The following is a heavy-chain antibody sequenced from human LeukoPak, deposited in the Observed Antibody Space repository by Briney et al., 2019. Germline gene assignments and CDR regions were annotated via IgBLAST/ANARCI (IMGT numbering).Heavy chain of an antibody. V-gene: IGHV3-48*03. J-gene: IGHJ6*04. CDR3: ARDNNDYYAGMDV. Sequence: GGSLRLSCVASGFSLSNYNMNWIRQAPGKGLEWLSYISSSGDTIDYTDSVRGRFTISRDNAKNSLFLQMNSLTAGDTAVYFCARDNNDYYAGMDVWGKGTTVTVSS. CDR2: ISSSGDTI. CDR1: GFSLSNYN. D-gene: IGHD1/OR15-1a*01.